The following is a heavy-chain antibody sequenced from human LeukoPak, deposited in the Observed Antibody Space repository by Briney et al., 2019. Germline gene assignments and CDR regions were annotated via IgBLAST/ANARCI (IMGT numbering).Heavy chain of an antibody. D-gene: IGHD6-13*01. CDR1: GGSISSYY. CDR3: ARASSSWYSRLSFDY. CDR2: IYTSGST. V-gene: IGHV4-4*07. Sequence: SETLSLTCTVSGGSISSYYWSWIRQPAGKGLEWIWRIYTSGSTNYNPSLKSRVTMLVDTSKNQFSLMLSSVTAADTAVYYCARASSSWYSRLSFDYWGQGTLVTVSS. J-gene: IGHJ4*02.